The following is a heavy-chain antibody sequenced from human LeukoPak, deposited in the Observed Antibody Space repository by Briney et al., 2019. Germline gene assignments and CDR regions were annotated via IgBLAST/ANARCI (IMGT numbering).Heavy chain of an antibody. CDR3: ATTSYFYGMAV. CDR2: IKQDGSEK. CDR1: GFTFSDYW. Sequence: GGSLRLSCAASGFTFSDYWMSWVRQAPGKGLEWVAKIKQDGSEKHYVDSVAGRFTISRDNAKNSLFLQMHSLRAEDTAAYYCATTSYFYGMAVWGQGTTVTVSS. V-gene: IGHV3-7*01. J-gene: IGHJ6*02. D-gene: IGHD2-21*01.